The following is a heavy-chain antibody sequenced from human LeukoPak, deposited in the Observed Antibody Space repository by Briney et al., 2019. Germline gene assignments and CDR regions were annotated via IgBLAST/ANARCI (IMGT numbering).Heavy chain of an antibody. CDR3: ARQYGSGSRIPGPHWFDP. J-gene: IGHJ5*02. CDR2: IWYDGSNK. D-gene: IGHD3-10*01. Sequence: GGSLRLSCAASGFTFSSYGMHWVRQAPVKGLEWVAVIWYDGSNKYYADSVKGRFTISRDNSKNTLYLQMNSLRAEDTAVYYCARQYGSGSRIPGPHWFDPWGQGTLVTVSS. V-gene: IGHV3-33*01. CDR1: GFTFSSYG.